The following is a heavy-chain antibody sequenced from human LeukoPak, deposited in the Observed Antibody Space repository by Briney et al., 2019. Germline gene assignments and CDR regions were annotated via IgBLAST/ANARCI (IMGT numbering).Heavy chain of an antibody. CDR1: GYTFTSYG. D-gene: IGHD2-15*01. CDR3: ARVNGYCSGGSCYSGWFDP. CDR2: ISAYNGNT. V-gene: IGHV1-18*01. J-gene: IGHJ5*02. Sequence: ASVKVPCKASGYTFTSYGISWVRQAPGQGLEWMGWISAYNGNTNYAQKLQGRVTMTTDTSTSTAYMELRSLRSDDTAVYYCARVNGYCSGGSCYSGWFDPWGQGTLVTVSS.